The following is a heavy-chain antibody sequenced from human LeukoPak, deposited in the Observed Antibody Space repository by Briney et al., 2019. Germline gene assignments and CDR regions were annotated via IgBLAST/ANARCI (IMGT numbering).Heavy chain of an antibody. Sequence: GGSLRLSCVVSGFIVSGDYMNWVRQAPGKGLEWLSHISSSGSTKYYANSVKGRFTISRDNAKNSVYLQMNSLTAEDTGLYYCARDATTAVGWVYMDVWGKGTTVTISS. CDR2: ISSSGSTK. J-gene: IGHJ6*03. V-gene: IGHV3-11*04. D-gene: IGHD6-13*01. CDR3: ARDATTAVGWVYMDV. CDR1: GFIVSGDY.